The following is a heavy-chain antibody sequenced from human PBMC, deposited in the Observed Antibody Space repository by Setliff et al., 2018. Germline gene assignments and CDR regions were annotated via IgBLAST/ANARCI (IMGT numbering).Heavy chain of an antibody. D-gene: IGHD6-6*01. V-gene: IGHV1-8*02. J-gene: IGHJ3*02. CDR3: ARDFPPLYSSSFSDAFDI. Sequence: ASVKVSCKASGYTFTSYDINWVRQATGQGLEWMGWMNPNSGNTGYAQKLQGRVTMTTDTSTSTAYMELRSLRSDDTAVYYCARDFPPLYSSSFSDAFDIWGQGTMVTVSS. CDR2: MNPNSGNT. CDR1: GYTFTSYD.